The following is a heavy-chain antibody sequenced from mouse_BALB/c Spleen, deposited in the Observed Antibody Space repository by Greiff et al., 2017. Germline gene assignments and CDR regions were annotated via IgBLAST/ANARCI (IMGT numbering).Heavy chain of an antibody. D-gene: IGHD1-1*01. J-gene: IGHJ4*01. Sequence: EVKLVESGGGLVKPGGSLKLSCAASVFTFSDYYMYWVRQTPEKRLEWVATISDGGSYTYYPDSVKGRFTISRDNAKNNLYLQMSSLKSEDTAMYYCARDYYYGSSYAMDYWGQGTSVTVSS. CDR3: ARDYYYGSSYAMDY. CDR1: VFTFSDYY. V-gene: IGHV5-4*02. CDR2: ISDGGSYT.